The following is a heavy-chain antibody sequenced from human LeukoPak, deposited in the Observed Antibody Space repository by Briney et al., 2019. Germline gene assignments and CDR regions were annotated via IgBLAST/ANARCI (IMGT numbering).Heavy chain of an antibody. D-gene: IGHD3-3*01. V-gene: IGHV4-38-2*01. J-gene: IGHJ4*02. CDR2: IYHSGST. CDR1: GYSISSGYY. Sequence: SETLSLTCAVSGYSISSGYYWGWTRQPRGKGLEGIGSIYHSGSTYYNPSLKSRVTISVDTSKNQFSLKLRSVTAADTAVYYCARIDCWSGYFDYWVRGSIVSVSS. CDR3: ARIDCWSGYFDY.